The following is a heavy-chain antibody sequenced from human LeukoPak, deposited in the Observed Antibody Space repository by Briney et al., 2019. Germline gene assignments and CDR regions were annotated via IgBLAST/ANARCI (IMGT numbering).Heavy chain of an antibody. CDR2: IWYDGSNK. CDR1: GFTFSSYG. J-gene: IGHJ4*02. Sequence: GRSLRLSCAASGFTFSSYGMHWVRQAPGKGLEWVAVIWYDGSNKYYADSVKGRFTISRDNSKNTLYLQMNSLRAEDTAIYYCSKDRNINYGFFDYWGQGTLVTVSS. V-gene: IGHV3-33*06. CDR3: SKDRNINYGFFDY. D-gene: IGHD4-11*01.